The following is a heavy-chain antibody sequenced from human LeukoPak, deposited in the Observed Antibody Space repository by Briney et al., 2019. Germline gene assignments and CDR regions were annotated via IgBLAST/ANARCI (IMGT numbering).Heavy chain of an antibody. Sequence: SQTLSLTCAISGDSVSSNLVTWNWIRQSPSRGLEWLGRTYYRSKWSNDYAVSVKSRITIKPDTSKNQSSLQLNSVTPEDTAVYYCVRVLSGIFYDWGQGTLLTVSS. CDR1: GDSVSSNLVT. J-gene: IGHJ4*02. D-gene: IGHD1-26*01. V-gene: IGHV6-1*01. CDR2: TYYRSKWSN. CDR3: VRVLSGIFYD.